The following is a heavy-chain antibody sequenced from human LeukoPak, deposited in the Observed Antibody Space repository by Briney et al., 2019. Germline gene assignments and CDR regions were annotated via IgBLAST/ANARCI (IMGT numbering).Heavy chain of an antibody. CDR1: GYSFTNYW. CDR2: IYPGDSDT. D-gene: IGHD3-10*01. V-gene: IGHV5-51*01. Sequence: GESLRISCKGSGYSFTNYWIGWVRQMSGKGLEWMGIIYPGDSDTRYSPSFQGQVTISADKSISTAYLQWSSLKASDTAMYYCARHLTLVQDPLYYYYMDVWGKGTTVTVSS. J-gene: IGHJ6*03. CDR3: ARHLTLVQDPLYYYYMDV.